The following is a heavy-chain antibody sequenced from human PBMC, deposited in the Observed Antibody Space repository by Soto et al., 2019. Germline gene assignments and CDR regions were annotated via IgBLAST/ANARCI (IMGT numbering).Heavy chain of an antibody. CDR3: AKGAGPPWFDP. Sequence: SETLSLTCTVSGDPINADYWWSWIRQPAGKGLEWIGRVQAYGTTNYNPSLKRRGTMSLETSKNQFSLKLRAVTAADTAVYYCAKGAGPPWFDPWGQGTLVTSPQ. CDR2: VQAYGTT. V-gene: IGHV4-4*07. J-gene: IGHJ5*02. CDR1: GDPINADY.